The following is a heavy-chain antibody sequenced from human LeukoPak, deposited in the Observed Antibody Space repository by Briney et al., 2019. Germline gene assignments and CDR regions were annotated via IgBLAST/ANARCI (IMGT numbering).Heavy chain of an antibody. CDR3: AMTNIAAASSPLGADY. Sequence: GASVKVSCKASGYTFTSYAMHWVRQAPGQRLEWMGMINPSGGSTSYAQKFQGRVTMTRDTSTSTVYMELSSLRSEDTAVYYCAMTNIAAASSPLGADYWGQGTLVTVSS. D-gene: IGHD6-13*01. CDR2: INPSGGST. V-gene: IGHV1-46*01. CDR1: GYTFTSYA. J-gene: IGHJ4*02.